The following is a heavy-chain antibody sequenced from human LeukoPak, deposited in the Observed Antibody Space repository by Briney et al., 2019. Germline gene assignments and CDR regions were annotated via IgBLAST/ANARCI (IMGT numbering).Heavy chain of an antibody. V-gene: IGHV4-59*01. Sequence: PSETLSLTCTVSGGSISSYYWSWIRQPPGKGLEWIGYIYYSGSTNYNPSLKSRVTISVDTSKNQFSLKLSSVTAADTAVYYCARVAGGLAGLPDYWGQGTLVTVSS. CDR3: ARVAGGLAGLPDY. CDR1: GGSISSYY. D-gene: IGHD3/OR15-3a*01. J-gene: IGHJ4*02. CDR2: IYYSGST.